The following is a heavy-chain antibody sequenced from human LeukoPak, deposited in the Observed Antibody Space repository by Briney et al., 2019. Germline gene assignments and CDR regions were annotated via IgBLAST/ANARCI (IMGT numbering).Heavy chain of an antibody. CDR1: GFTFDDYG. J-gene: IGHJ6*03. D-gene: IGHD6-13*01. Sequence: GGSLRLSCAASGFTFDDYGMSWVRQAPGKGLEWVSGINWNGGSTGYADSVKGRFTISRDNAKNSLYLQMNSLRAEDTALYYCARAGYTHFDYDYMDVWGKGTTVTVSS. CDR2: INWNGGST. V-gene: IGHV3-20*04. CDR3: ARAGYTHFDYDYMDV.